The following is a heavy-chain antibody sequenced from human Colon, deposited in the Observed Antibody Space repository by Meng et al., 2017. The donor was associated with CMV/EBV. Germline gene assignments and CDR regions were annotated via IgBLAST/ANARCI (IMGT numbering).Heavy chain of an antibody. V-gene: IGHV1-2*02. CDR3: ARADSDSSGYYGPDF. D-gene: IGHD6-19*01. Sequence: ASVKVSCKASGYTFTDYYIQWVRQAPGQGLEWMGWINPNSGGTTYEPNFHGRVTLTRDTSISTVYMEVTRLTSDDTAMYYCARADSDSSGYYGPDFWGQGTMVTVSS. J-gene: IGHJ3*01. CDR1: GYTFTDYY. CDR2: INPNSGGT.